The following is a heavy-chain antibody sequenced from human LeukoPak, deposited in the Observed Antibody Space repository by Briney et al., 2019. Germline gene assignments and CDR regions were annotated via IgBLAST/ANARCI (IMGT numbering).Heavy chain of an antibody. D-gene: IGHD4-17*01. J-gene: IGHJ4*02. V-gene: IGHV7-4-1*02. CDR3: ARDSSMVTFDY. CDR1: GYTFTSHV. Sequence: ASVKVSCKASGYTFTSHVINWVRQAPGQGLEWMGWIDTNTGNPTYAQGFTGRFVFSLDTSVSTAYLQISSLKAEDTAVYYCARDSSMVTFDYWGQGTLVTVSS. CDR2: IDTNTGNP.